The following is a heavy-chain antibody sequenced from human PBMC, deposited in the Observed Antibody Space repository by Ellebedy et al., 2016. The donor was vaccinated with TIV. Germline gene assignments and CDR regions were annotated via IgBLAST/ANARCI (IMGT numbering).Heavy chain of an antibody. CDR2: IYTSGGA. CDR1: GGSISHFY. J-gene: IGHJ6*02. CDR3: ARLYGAYGMDV. Sequence: MPSETLSLTCTVSGGSISHFYWSWIRQPAGKGLECIGRIYTSGGAKYNPSLKSRVTMSVDTSKNQFSLKLSSVTAADSAFYYCARLYGAYGMDVWGQGTTVTVSS. D-gene: IGHD4/OR15-4a*01. V-gene: IGHV4-4*07.